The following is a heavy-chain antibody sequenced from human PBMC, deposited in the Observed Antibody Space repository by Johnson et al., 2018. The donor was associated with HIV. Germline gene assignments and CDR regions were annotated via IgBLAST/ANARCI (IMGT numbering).Heavy chain of an antibody. V-gene: IGHV3-9*01. CDR1: GFSFDDFA. CDR2: INWNSGSI. D-gene: IGHD2-8*02. Sequence: LGVSCAASGFSFDDFAIHRVRQAPGKGLEWVSGINWNSGSIGYADSVKGRFTISRDNAQNSLYLQMNSLRAEDTAVYYCGRESTGAGTAFDIWGQGTMVTVSS. CDR3: GRESTGAGTAFDI. J-gene: IGHJ3*02.